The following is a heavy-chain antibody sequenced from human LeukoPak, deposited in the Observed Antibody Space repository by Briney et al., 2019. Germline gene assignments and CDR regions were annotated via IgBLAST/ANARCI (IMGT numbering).Heavy chain of an antibody. CDR1: GFTFSSYW. CDR3: ARDTQGRYYYDSSLDY. Sequence: GGSLRLSCAASGFTFSSYWMSWVRQAPGKGLEWVANIKQDGSEKYYVDSVKGRFTISRDNAKNSLYLQMNSLRAEDTAVYYCARDTQGRYYYDSSLDYWGQGTLVTVSS. CDR2: IKQDGSEK. J-gene: IGHJ4*02. D-gene: IGHD3-22*01. V-gene: IGHV3-7*01.